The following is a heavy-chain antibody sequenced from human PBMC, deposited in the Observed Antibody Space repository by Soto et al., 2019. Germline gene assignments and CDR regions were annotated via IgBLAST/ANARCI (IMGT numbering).Heavy chain of an antibody. CDR2: IGPDGTST. D-gene: IGHD6-19*01. J-gene: IGHJ5*02. CDR1: GVTFRDYW. Sequence: GGSLRLSCAVSGVTFRDYWMHWVRQAPGKGLLWVSRIGPDGTSTKYADSVKGRFTISRSNPENTLYLQMNSLRAEDTGAYYCVREVIAVLGSIRWFDPWGQGTLVTVSS. V-gene: IGHV3-74*01. CDR3: VREVIAVLGSIRWFDP.